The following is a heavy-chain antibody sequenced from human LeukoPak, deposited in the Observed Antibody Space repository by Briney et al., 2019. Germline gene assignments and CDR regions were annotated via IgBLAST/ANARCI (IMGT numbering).Heavy chain of an antibody. CDR1: EGTYSSYA. V-gene: IGHV1-69*13. CDR3: ARDRAALVGPPGSLDY. Sequence: ASVKVSCKASEGTYSSYAISWVRQAPGQGLEWMGGIIPFFGPANYAQQFQGRVSNAADESTSTPYMKLSSLRSEDTAVDYCARDRAALVGPPGSLDYGGQGTLVTLSS. D-gene: IGHD1-26*01. CDR2: IIPFFGPA. J-gene: IGHJ4*02.